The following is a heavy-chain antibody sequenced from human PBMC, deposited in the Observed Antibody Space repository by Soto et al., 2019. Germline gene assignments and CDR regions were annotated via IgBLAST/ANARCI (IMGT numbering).Heavy chain of an antibody. D-gene: IGHD6-19*01. Sequence: VQLVESGGGVVQPGRSLRLSCAASGFTFSDYAMHWVRQAPGKRLEWVAVVSHDGRNTHYADSVKGRFTISRDSSKNTVSLEMTSLRVEDTAVYYCAKGGRQWLVTSDFNYWGQGALVTVSS. CDR3: AKGGRQWLVTSDFNY. V-gene: IGHV3-30*18. CDR2: VSHDGRNT. J-gene: IGHJ4*02. CDR1: GFTFSDYA.